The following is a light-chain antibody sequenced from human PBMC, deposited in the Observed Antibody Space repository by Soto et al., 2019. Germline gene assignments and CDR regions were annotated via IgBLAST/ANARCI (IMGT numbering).Light chain of an antibody. J-gene: IGKJ1*01. CDR1: QSVSSN. Sequence: EIVMTQSPATLSVSPGERATLSCRASQSVSSNLAWYQQKPGQAPRLLIYGASTRATGIPARFSGSGSGTEFTLTISSLQSEDFAVYYCQQYNNWPPQGTFGQGTKVELK. CDR3: QQYNNWPPQGT. V-gene: IGKV3-15*01. CDR2: GAS.